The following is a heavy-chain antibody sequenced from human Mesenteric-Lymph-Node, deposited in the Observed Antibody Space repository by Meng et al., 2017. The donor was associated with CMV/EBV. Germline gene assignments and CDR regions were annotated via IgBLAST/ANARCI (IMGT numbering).Heavy chain of an antibody. V-gene: IGHV3-23*01. D-gene: IGHD3-22*01. CDR1: GFTFSSYA. CDR3: AKGSYYDSSNLYFDY. Sequence: LSLTCAASGFTFSSYAIDWVRQAPGKGLEWVSDISGSGVSTYYADSVKGRFTISRDNSKNTLYLQMNSLRAEDTAVYYCAKGSYYDSSNLYFDYWGQGTLVTVSS. CDR2: ISGSGVST. J-gene: IGHJ4*02.